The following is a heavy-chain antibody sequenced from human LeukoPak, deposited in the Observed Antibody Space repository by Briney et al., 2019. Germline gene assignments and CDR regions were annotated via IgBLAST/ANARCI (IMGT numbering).Heavy chain of an antibody. D-gene: IGHD6-13*01. J-gene: IGHJ6*03. CDR3: SKSPEQLNYYYYYMDV. Sequence: PGGSLRLSCAASGFTFDDYGMSWVRQAPGKGLEWVSGINWNGGSTGYADSVKGRFTISRDNAKNSLYLQMNSLRAEDTALYYCSKSPEQLNYYYYYMDVWGKGTRATVS. V-gene: IGHV3-20*04. CDR2: INWNGGST. CDR1: GFTFDDYG.